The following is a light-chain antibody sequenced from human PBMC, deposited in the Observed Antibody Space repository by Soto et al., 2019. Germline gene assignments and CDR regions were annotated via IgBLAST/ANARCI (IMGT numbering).Light chain of an antibody. Sequence: EIVMTQSPATLSVSTGERATLSCRASQRVSRNLAWYQQKPGQAPRLLIYDASTRATGIPDRFSGSGSETEFTLTISSLQSEDYAIYYCQQYNNWHPWTFGQGTKVEIK. CDR1: QRVSRN. V-gene: IGKV3-15*01. J-gene: IGKJ1*01. CDR2: DAS. CDR3: QQYNNWHPWT.